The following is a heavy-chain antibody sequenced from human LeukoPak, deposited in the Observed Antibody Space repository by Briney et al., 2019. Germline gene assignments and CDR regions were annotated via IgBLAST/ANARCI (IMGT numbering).Heavy chain of an antibody. Sequence: ASVKVSCKASGGSFSSYAISWVRQAPGQGLEWMGGITPMFGTANYAQKFQGRVTITADESTSTVYMELSSLRSEDTAVYYCVKKRTYYDSSGYYYLYWGQGTLVTVSS. D-gene: IGHD3-22*01. V-gene: IGHV1-69*13. J-gene: IGHJ4*02. CDR2: ITPMFGTA. CDR1: GGSFSSYA. CDR3: VKKRTYYDSSGYYYLY.